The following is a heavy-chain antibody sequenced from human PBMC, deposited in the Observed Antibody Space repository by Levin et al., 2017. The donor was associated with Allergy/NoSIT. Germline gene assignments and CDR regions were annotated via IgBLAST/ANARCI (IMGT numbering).Heavy chain of an antibody. CDR1: GFTFSDYY. J-gene: IGHJ6*02. D-gene: IGHD6-6*01. Sequence: GGSLRLSCAASGFTFSDYYMSWIRQAPGKGLEWVSYISSSGSTIKYADSVKGRFTISRDNTKNSLYLQMNYLRAEDTAVYYCAREVHSSSYVLNVYGMDVWGQGTTVTVSS. CDR2: ISSSGSTI. CDR3: AREVHSSSYVLNVYGMDV. V-gene: IGHV3-11*01.